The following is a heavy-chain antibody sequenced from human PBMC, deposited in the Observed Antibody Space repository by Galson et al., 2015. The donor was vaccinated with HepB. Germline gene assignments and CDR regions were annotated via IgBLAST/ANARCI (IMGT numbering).Heavy chain of an antibody. D-gene: IGHD1-14*01. Sequence: SLRLSCAASGFSVSSYGMHWVRQAPGKGPEWVAVISYDGLNKDYVDSVEGRFTISKDNSKNTVYLQMNSLRAEDTAVYFCARGAPEFDYWGQGTLVTVSS. CDR3: ARGAPEFDY. V-gene: IGHV3-30*03. CDR2: ISYDGLNK. CDR1: GFSVSSYG. J-gene: IGHJ4*02.